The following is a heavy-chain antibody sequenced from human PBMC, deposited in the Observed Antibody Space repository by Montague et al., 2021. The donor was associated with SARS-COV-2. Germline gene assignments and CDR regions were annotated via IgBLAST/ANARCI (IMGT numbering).Heavy chain of an antibody. V-gene: IGHV4-34*01. Sequence: SETLSLTCAVYGGSFSGYYWSWIRQPPGKGLELIGSIHYIGNTYYNPSLESRVTISVDTSENHFSLKLRSVIAADTAVHYCARLLPDGTVVATDIPFDSWGQGTLVTVSS. CDR3: ARLLPDGTVVATDIPFDS. J-gene: IGHJ4*02. CDR2: IHYIGNT. D-gene: IGHD2-21*02. CDR1: GGSFSGYY.